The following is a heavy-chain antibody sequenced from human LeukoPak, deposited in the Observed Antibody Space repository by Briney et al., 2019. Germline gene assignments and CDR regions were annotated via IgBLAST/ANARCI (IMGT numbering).Heavy chain of an antibody. Sequence: SETLSLTCTVSGGSISSYYWSWIRQPPGKGLEWIGYIYYSGSTNYNPSLKSRVTISVDTSKNQFSLKLSSVTAADTAVYYCARDRGYCSGGSCYGWYFDLWDRGTLVTVSS. CDR3: ARDRGYCSGGSCYGWYFDL. CDR2: IYYSGST. CDR1: GGSISSYY. D-gene: IGHD2-15*01. V-gene: IGHV4-59*01. J-gene: IGHJ2*01.